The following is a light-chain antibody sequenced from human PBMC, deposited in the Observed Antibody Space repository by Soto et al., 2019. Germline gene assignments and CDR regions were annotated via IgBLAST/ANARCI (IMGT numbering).Light chain of an antibody. CDR1: SRDIGNYDL. CDR3: CSFAGSATPYL. CDR2: EGT. J-gene: IGLJ1*01. Sequence: QSALAQPASVSGSPGQSITISCTGTSRDIGNYDLVSWYQQVPGKAPRLIIYEGTKRPSGISDRFSGSKSGNTASLTVSGLQSDDEAYYFCCSFAGSATPYLFGSGTKVTVL. V-gene: IGLV2-23*01.